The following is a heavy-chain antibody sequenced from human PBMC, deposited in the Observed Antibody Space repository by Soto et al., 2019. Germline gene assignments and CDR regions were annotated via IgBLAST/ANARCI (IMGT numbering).Heavy chain of an antibody. CDR3: ARGRSYCSGGSCYIFQQ. J-gene: IGHJ1*01. CDR2: LIPMYGTA. Sequence: QVQLVQSGAEVKKPGSSVKVSCRASGGNFDSYAISWVRQAPGQGLEWMGGLIPMYGTATYAQKCQDRVTFTADKSTSTAYMDRRSVRSDDTAVFYCARGRSYCSGGSCYIFQQWGQGTLVTVSS. CDR1: GGNFDSYA. D-gene: IGHD2-15*01. V-gene: IGHV1-69*06.